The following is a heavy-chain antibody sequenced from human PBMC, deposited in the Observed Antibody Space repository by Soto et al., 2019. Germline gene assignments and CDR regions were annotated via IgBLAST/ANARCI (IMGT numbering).Heavy chain of an antibody. Sequence: GASVKVSCKASGYTFTGYYMHWVRQAPGQGLEWMGWINPNSGGTNYAQKFQGWVTMTRDTSISTAYMELSRLRSDGTAVYYCARDFDYGDYNWFDPWGQGTLVTVSS. J-gene: IGHJ5*02. D-gene: IGHD4-17*01. CDR2: INPNSGGT. V-gene: IGHV1-2*04. CDR1: GYTFTGYY. CDR3: ARDFDYGDYNWFDP.